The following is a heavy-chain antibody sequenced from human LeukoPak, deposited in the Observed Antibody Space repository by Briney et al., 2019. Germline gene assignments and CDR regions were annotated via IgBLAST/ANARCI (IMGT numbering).Heavy chain of an antibody. CDR1: GYTFTSYA. J-gene: IGHJ4*02. D-gene: IGHD3-22*01. CDR2: INAGNGNT. Sequence: ASVKVSCKASGYTFTSYAMHWVRQAPGQRLEWMGWINAGNGNTKYSQKFQGRVTITRDTSASTAYMELSSLRSEDTAVYYCARDKGYYDSSGYLALDYWGQGTLVTVSS. CDR3: ARDKGYYDSSGYLALDY. V-gene: IGHV1-3*01.